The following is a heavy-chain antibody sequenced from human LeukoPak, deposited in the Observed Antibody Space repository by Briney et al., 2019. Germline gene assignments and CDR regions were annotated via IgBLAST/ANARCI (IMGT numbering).Heavy chain of an antibody. V-gene: IGHV3-23*01. CDR1: GFTFSSYA. CDR3: AKVLLGVYYFDY. CDR2: ISGSGSST. D-gene: IGHD2-8*01. J-gene: IGHJ4*02. Sequence: GGSLRLSCGASGFTFSSYAMSWVHQAPGKGLEWVSGISGSGSSTYYADSVKGRFTISRDNSKNTLYLQMNSLRAEDTAVYYCAKVLLGVYYFDYWGQGTLVTVPS.